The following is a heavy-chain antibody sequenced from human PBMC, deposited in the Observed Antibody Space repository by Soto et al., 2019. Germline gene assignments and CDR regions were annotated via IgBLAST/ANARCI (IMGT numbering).Heavy chain of an antibody. Sequence: GASVKVSCKASGYTFNTYCIHWVRQAPGQGLEWMGMINPSGDSTSYAQKLQGRVTMTTDTSTNTAYMELSSLRSEDTAVYYCAKVRIGSGYYPIVQHWC. CDR2: INPSGDST. CDR3: AKVRIGSGYYPIVQH. J-gene: IGHJ1*01. CDR1: GYTFNTYC. D-gene: IGHD3-3*01. V-gene: IGHV1-46*02.